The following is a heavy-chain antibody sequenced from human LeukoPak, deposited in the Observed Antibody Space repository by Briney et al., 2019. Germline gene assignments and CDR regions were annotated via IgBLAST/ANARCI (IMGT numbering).Heavy chain of an antibody. J-gene: IGHJ4*02. D-gene: IGHD3-10*01. CDR2: INPDNGNT. CDR3: ARVRGLKWFGEAYFEK. Sequence: ASVKVPCKSSGYTFTSYGISWVRQAPGQGLEWMGWINPDNGNTNYAQKLQGRVTMTTDTSTSTAYMELRSLRSDDTAVYYCARVRGLKWFGEAYFEKWGQGTLVTVSS. CDR1: GYTFTSYG. V-gene: IGHV1-18*01.